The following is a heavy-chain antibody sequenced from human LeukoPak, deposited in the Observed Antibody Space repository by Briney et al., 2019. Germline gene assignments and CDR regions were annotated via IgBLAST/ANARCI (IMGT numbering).Heavy chain of an antibody. V-gene: IGHV5-51*01. CDR1: GYSFTSHW. J-gene: IGHJ1*01. D-gene: IGHD3-22*01. CDR3: ARAYYYDSSGYPSTEYFHF. Sequence: GESLKISCKGSGYSFTSHWIGWVRQMPGKGLEWMGIIYPGDSDTRYSPSFQGQVTISADKSISTAYLQWSSLKASDTAMYFCARAYYYDSSGYPSTEYFHFWGQGTLVTVSS. CDR2: IYPGDSDT.